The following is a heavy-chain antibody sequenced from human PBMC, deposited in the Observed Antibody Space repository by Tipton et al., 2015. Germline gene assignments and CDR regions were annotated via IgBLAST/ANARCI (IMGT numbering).Heavy chain of an antibody. D-gene: IGHD6-13*01. Sequence: VQLVQSGAEVKKPGGSLKISCKGSGYIFTTYWIGWVRQMPGKGLEWMGIIYPGDSDIRYSPSSQGQVTISADKSISTAYLQWSGLKASHPAMYYCARLPPTYGESSWYKDAFDIWGQGTMVTVSS. CDR2: IYPGDSDI. J-gene: IGHJ3*02. CDR1: GYIFTTYW. V-gene: IGHV5-51*03. CDR3: ARLPPTYGESSWYKDAFDI.